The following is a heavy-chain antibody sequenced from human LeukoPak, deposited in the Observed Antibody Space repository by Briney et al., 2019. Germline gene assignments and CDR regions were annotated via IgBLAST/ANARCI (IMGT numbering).Heavy chain of an antibody. Sequence: GASVKVSCKASGYTFTGYYMHWVRQAPGQGLEWMGWINPNSGGTNYAQKFQGRVTMTRDTSISTAYMELSGLRSDDTAVYYCARGFIWRWLQLDYFDYWGQGTLVTVSS. D-gene: IGHD5-24*01. CDR1: GYTFTGYY. CDR3: ARGFIWRWLQLDYFDY. J-gene: IGHJ4*02. V-gene: IGHV1-2*02. CDR2: INPNSGGT.